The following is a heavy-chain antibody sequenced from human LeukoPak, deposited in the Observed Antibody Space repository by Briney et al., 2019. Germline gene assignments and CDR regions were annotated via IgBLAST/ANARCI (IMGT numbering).Heavy chain of an antibody. CDR2: INTYNGNT. Sequence: ASVKVSCKASGYTFTSSGISWVRQAPGQGLEWMGWINTYNGNTNYAQKLQGRVTMTTDTPTSTAYMELRSLRSDDTAVYYCIKEGGDSSGHYSFDYWGQGTLVTVSS. CDR1: GYTFTSSG. CDR3: IKEGGDSSGHYSFDY. V-gene: IGHV1-18*01. D-gene: IGHD3-22*01. J-gene: IGHJ4*02.